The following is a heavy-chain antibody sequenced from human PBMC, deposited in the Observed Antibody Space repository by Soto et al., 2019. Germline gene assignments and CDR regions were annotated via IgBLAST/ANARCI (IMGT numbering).Heavy chain of an antibody. J-gene: IGHJ4*02. CDR3: ALRLYSSSWYETPIDY. CDR1: GGSFSGYY. D-gene: IGHD6-13*01. CDR2: INHSGST. Sequence: QVQLQQWGAGLLKPSETLSLTCAVYGGSFSGYYWSWIRQPPGKGLEWIGEINHSGSTNYNPSLKSRVTISVDTSKNQFSLKLSSVTAADTAVYYCALRLYSSSWYETPIDYWGQGTLVTVSS. V-gene: IGHV4-34*01.